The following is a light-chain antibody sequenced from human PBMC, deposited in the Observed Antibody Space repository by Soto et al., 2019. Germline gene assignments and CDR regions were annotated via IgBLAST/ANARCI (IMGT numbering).Light chain of an antibody. V-gene: IGKV3-20*01. Sequence: EIVLTQSPATLSLSPGERATLSCRASQSVRSYLAWYQQKPGQAPRLLIYDASTRATGIPDRFSGSGSGTDFTLTISRLEPEDFAVYYCQQSGSSPITFGQGTRLEIK. J-gene: IGKJ5*01. CDR1: QSVRSY. CDR3: QQSGSSPIT. CDR2: DAS.